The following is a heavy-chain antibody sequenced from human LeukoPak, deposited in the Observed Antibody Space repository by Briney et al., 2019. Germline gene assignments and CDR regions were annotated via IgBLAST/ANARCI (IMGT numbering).Heavy chain of an antibody. CDR3: ARDVDFWSGPYFDY. V-gene: IGHV4-39*07. CDR2: IYYSGST. J-gene: IGHJ4*02. Sequence: SETLSLTCTVSGGSISSSSYYWGWIRQPPGKGLEWIGSIYYSGSTYYNPSLKSRVTISVDRSKNQFSLKLSSVTAADTAVYYCARDVDFWSGPYFDYWGQGTLVTVSS. D-gene: IGHD3-3*01. CDR1: GGSISSSSYY.